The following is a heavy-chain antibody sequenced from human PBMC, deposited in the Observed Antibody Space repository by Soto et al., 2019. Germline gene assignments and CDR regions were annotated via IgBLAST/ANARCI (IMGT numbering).Heavy chain of an antibody. V-gene: IGHV4-39*01. D-gene: IGHD6-6*01. CDR3: AGGLDSSTSAGSMDV. CDR2: IYYSGST. Sequence: SETLSLTCTVSGGSISSSSYYWGWIRQPPGKGLEWIGSIYYSGSTYYNPSLKSRVTISVDTSKNQFSLKLSSVTAADTAVYYCAGGLDSSTSAGSMDVWGQGTTVTVSS. CDR1: GGSISSSSYY. J-gene: IGHJ6*02.